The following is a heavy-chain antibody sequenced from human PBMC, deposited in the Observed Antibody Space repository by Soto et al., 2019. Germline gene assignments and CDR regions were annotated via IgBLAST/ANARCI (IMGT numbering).Heavy chain of an antibody. J-gene: IGHJ6*02. V-gene: IGHV3-9*01. CDR3: AKEAGLVRFFDWLSNGLDV. CDR2: ISWNSGNK. CDR1: GFTFDDYA. Sequence: EVQLVESGGDLVQPGRSLRLSCAASGFTFDDYAMHWVRQAPGKGLEWVSGISWNSGNKGYADSVKGRFTISRDNAKNVLFLEKNSVRAEDTALYYCAKEAGLVRFFDWLSNGLDVWGQGTAVTVS. D-gene: IGHD3-9*01.